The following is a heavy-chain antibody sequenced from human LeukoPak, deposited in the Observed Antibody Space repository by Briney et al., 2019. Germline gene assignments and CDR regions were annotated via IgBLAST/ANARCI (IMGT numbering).Heavy chain of an antibody. D-gene: IGHD3-22*01. J-gene: IGHJ4*02. CDR3: AKAYYDSSGYSYYFDY. CDR1: GFPFSAYS. CDR2: ISGSSTYM. V-gene: IGHV3-21*01. Sequence: GGSLRLSGAASGFPFSAYSMNWVRQAPGKGLEWVSSISGSSTYMYYADSVKGRFTISRDNAKNSLYLQMNSLRDEDTAVYYCAKAYYDSSGYSYYFDYWGRGTLVTVSS.